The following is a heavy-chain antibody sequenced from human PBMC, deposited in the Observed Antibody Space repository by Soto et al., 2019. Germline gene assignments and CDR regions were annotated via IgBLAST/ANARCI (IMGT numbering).Heavy chain of an antibody. Sequence: ASVKVSCKASGGTFSSYAISWVRQAPGQGFEWMGGIIPIFGTANYAQKFQGRVTITADESTSTAYMELSSLRSEDTAVYYCARDYYDSSGYYNYFDYWGQGTLVTVSS. V-gene: IGHV1-69*13. CDR1: GGTFSSYA. J-gene: IGHJ4*02. CDR3: ARDYYDSSGYYNYFDY. CDR2: IIPIFGTA. D-gene: IGHD3-22*01.